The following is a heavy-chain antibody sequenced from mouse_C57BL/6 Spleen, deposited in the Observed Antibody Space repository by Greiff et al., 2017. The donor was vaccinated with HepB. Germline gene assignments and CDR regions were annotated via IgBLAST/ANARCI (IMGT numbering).Heavy chain of an antibody. V-gene: IGHV1-64*01. CDR3: ARELLRSYAMDY. J-gene: IGHJ4*01. CDR1: GYTFTSYW. CDR2: IHPNSGST. D-gene: IGHD1-1*01. Sequence: QVQLKQPGAELVKPGASVKLSCKASGYTFTSYWMHWVKQRPGQGLEWIGMIHPNSGSTNYNEKFKSKATLTVDKSSSTAYMQLSSLTSEDSAVYYCARELLRSYAMDYWGQGTSGTVSS.